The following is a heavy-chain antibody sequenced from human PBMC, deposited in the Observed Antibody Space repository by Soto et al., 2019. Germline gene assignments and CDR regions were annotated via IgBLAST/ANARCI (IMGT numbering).Heavy chain of an antibody. CDR3: ARDSLHTSGVVGHIDS. V-gene: IGHV6-1*01. CDR1: GDSGSTNIAA. J-gene: IGHJ5*01. D-gene: IGHD2-21*01. Sequence: QVQLQQSGPGLVKPSQSLSLTCAISGDSGSTNIAAWNWIRQSPSRGLEWLGRAYYRSKWYIEYEASVESRLTITPDTSKNQLSLQMNSVTPDDTAVYYCARDSLHTSGVVGHIDSWGQGTLVTVSS. CDR2: AYYRSKWYI.